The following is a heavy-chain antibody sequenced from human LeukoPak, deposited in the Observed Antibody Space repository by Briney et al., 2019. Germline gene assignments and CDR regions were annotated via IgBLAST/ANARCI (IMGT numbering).Heavy chain of an antibody. Sequence: GGSLRLSCAASGFTFTTYVMSWVRQAPGKGLEWVSTISGTGGSTYYADSVKGRFTTSRDNSKNTLYLQMNSLRAEDTAVYYCAKARSGSYNWFDPWGQGTLVTVSS. V-gene: IGHV3-23*01. CDR1: GFTFTTYV. CDR2: ISGTGGST. J-gene: IGHJ5*02. CDR3: AKARSGSYNWFDP. D-gene: IGHD1-26*01.